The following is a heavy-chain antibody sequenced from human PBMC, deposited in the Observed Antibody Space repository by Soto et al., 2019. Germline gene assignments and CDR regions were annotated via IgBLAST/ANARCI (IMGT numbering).Heavy chain of an antibody. D-gene: IGHD5-12*01. CDR1: GGRFSKFG. CDR3: AREGSGYNF. CDR2: IVPVFGRP. Sequence: GAAVKVSSKASGGRFSKFGISWVRQAPGQGLEWMGGIVPVFGRPNYAQRFRGRLTITADESTSTGYMELISLRSDDTPVYYCAREGSGYNFWGQGTQVTVSS. V-gene: IGHV1-69*13. J-gene: IGHJ4*02.